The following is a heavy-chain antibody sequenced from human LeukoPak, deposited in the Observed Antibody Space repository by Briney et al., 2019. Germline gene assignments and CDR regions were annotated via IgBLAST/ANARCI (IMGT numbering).Heavy chain of an antibody. CDR3: ARRDNSGWYGPAAFDY. J-gene: IGHJ4*02. V-gene: IGHV5-51*01. CDR2: IYPGDSET. D-gene: IGHD6-19*01. Sequence: GESLKISCKGSGYNFPNSWIGWVRQMPGKGLEWMGRIYPGDSETRYSPSFQGQVTMSVDKSISTAYLPWSSLKASDTATYYCARRDNSGWYGPAAFDYWGQGTLVTVSS. CDR1: GYNFPNSW.